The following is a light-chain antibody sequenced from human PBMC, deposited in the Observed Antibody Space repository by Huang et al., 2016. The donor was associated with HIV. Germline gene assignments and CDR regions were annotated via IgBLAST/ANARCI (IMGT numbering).Light chain of an antibody. J-gene: IGKJ4*01. CDR1: RSVSTN. V-gene: IGKV3-15*01. CDR3: HQYNNWLLS. Sequence: EIVMTQSPATLSVSPGQRVTLSCRANRSVSTNLAWYQQRHGRAPRLLIYGSSTRAPGIPALFSGSGSGTDFSLTISSLQSEDFALYYCHQYNNWLLSFGGGTRV. CDR2: GSS.